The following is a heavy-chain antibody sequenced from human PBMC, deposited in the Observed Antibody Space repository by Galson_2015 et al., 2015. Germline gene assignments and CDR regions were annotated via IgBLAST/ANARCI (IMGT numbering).Heavy chain of an antibody. D-gene: IGHD3-10*01. J-gene: IGHJ4*02. CDR1: GYTFTSYA. CDR2: INAGNGNT. CDR3: ARGNFRGVSDY. V-gene: IGHV1-3*01. Sequence: SVKVSCKASGYTFTSYAMHWVRQAPGQRLEWMGWINAGNGNTKYSQNFQGRVTITWDTYASTAYMELSSLRSEDTAVYYCARGNFRGVSDYWGQGTLVTVSS.